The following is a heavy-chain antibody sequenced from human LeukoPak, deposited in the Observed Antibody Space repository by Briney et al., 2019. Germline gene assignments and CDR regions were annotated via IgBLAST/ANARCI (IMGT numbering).Heavy chain of an antibody. CDR3: ARESGFWSGYYTED. CDR2: IYYSGST. CDR1: GDSFGSSSFY. D-gene: IGHD3-3*01. V-gene: IGHV4-39*07. J-gene: IGHJ4*02. Sequence: SETLSLTCTVAGDSFGSSSFYWGWIRQPPGKGLEWIGSIYYSGSTYYNPSLKSRVTISVDTSKNQFSLKLSSVTAADTAVYYCARESGFWSGYYTEDWGQGTLVTVSS.